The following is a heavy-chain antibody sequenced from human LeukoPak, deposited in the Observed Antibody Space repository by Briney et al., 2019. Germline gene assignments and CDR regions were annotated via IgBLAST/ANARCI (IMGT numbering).Heavy chain of an antibody. CDR3: ARADVLRYFDWLDSGYYFDY. CDR1: GGSISSYY. D-gene: IGHD3-9*01. J-gene: IGHJ4*02. CDR2: IYYSGST. Sequence: PSETLSLTCTVSGGSISSYYWSWIRQPPGKGLEWIGYIYYSGSTNYNPSLKSRVTISVDTSKNQFSLKLSSVTAADTDVYYCARADVLRYFDWLDSGYYFDYWGQGTLVTVSS. V-gene: IGHV4-59*01.